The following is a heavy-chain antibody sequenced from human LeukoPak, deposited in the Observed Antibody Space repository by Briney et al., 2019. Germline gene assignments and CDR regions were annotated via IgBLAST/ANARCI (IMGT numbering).Heavy chain of an antibody. CDR3: ARDRGCSSTGCVMEDHGMDV. CDR2: ISSSGSTI. CDR1: GFTFSSYE. Sequence: GGSLRLSCAASGFTFSSYEMNWVRQAPGKGLEWVSYISSSGSTIYYADSVKGRFTISRDNAKNSLYLQMNSLRAEDTAVCYCARDRGCSSTGCVMEDHGMDVWGQGNTGTAS. J-gene: IGHJ6*02. V-gene: IGHV3-48*03. D-gene: IGHD2-2*01.